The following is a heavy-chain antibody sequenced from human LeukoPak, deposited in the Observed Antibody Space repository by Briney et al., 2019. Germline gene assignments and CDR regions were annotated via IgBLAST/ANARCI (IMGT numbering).Heavy chain of an antibody. CDR3: ARHISSAFDS. CDR1: GASISNINYS. D-gene: IGHD3-3*02. CDR2: TYYNGST. V-gene: IGHV4-39*01. J-gene: IGHJ4*02. Sequence: KASETLSLTCTVSGASISNINYSWAWIRQPPGKGLEWIGNTYYNGSTYYSPSLKSRVTISVDTSKNQFSLKLSSVIAADTAVYYCARHISSAFDSWGQGTLVTVSS.